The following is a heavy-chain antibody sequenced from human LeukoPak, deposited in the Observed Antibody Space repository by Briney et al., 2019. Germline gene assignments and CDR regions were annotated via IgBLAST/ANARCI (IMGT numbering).Heavy chain of an antibody. J-gene: IGHJ4*02. CDR1: GFTFSSYA. CDR3: AKAQSWITMIVVAPPDY. V-gene: IGHV3-23*01. Sequence: GGSLRLSCAASGFTFSSYAMSWVRQAPGKGLEWVSAISGSGGSTYYADSVKGRFTTSRDNSKNTLYLQMNSLRAEDTAVYYCAKAQSWITMIVVAPPDYWGQGTLVTVSS. CDR2: ISGSGGST. D-gene: IGHD3-22*01.